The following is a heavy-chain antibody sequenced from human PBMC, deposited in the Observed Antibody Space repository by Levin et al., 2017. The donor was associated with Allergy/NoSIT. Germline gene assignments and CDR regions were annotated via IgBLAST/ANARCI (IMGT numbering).Heavy chain of an antibody. Sequence: ASVKVSCKSSGYTFSSYGFTWVRQAPGQGLEWMGWVSAYNGHTDYAQKFQGRVTMTADTSTNTAYMELRSLRSDDTAVYYCASPRGSYLGGAFDIWGEGTRVTVSS. CDR1: GYTFSSYG. V-gene: IGHV1-18*01. CDR2: VSAYNGHT. D-gene: IGHD1-26*01. J-gene: IGHJ3*02. CDR3: ASPRGSYLGGAFDI.